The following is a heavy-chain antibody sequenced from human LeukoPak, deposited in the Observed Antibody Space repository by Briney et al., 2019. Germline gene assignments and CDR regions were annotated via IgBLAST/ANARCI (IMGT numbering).Heavy chain of an antibody. J-gene: IGHJ6*02. CDR2: ISDSGGSI. CDR1: GVPFSSYA. Sequence: GGSLRLSCSASGVPFSSYAMHWVRQAPGKGLEYVSAISDSGGSIYYADSVKGRFTISRDNSKNTLYLQMSSLRAEDTAVYFCVRGYSFGPYGMDVWGQGTTVTVSS. D-gene: IGHD2-15*01. CDR3: VRGYSFGPYGMDV. V-gene: IGHV3-64D*09.